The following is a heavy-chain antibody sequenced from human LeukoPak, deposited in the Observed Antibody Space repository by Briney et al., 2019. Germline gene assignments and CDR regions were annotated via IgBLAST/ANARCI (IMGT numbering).Heavy chain of an antibody. CDR3: ARLRDCSSTSCYNFGF. CDR1: GYTSTGYY. J-gene: IGHJ4*02. D-gene: IGHD2-2*02. Sequence: ASVKVSCKASGYTSTGYYMHWVRQAPGQGLEWMGWINPNSGGTNYAQKFQGRVTMTRDTSISTAYMELSRLRSDDTAVYYCARLRDCSSTSCYNFGFWGQGTLVTVSS. CDR2: INPNSGGT. V-gene: IGHV1-2*02.